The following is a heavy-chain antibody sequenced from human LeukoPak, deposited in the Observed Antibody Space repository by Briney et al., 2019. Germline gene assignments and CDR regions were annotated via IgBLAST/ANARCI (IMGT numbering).Heavy chain of an antibody. CDR1: GFTFSSYA. CDR3: ARPNLYSTSLDAFDI. V-gene: IGHV3-30-3*01. J-gene: IGHJ3*02. Sequence: GGSLRLSCAASGFTFSSYAMHWVRQAPGKGLEWVAVISYDGSNKYYADSVKGRFTISRDNSKDTLYLQMNSLRAEDTAVYYCARPNLYSTSLDAFDIWGQGTMVTVSS. D-gene: IGHD2-8*01. CDR2: ISYDGSNK.